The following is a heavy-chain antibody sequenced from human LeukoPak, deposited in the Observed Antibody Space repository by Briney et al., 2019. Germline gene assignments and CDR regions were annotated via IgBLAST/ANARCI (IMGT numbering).Heavy chain of an antibody. Sequence: GGSLRLSCAASGFTFSSYEMNWVRQAPGKGLEWVSYISSSGSTIYYTASVKGRFTIPRDNSKITLYLQMNSLRAEDTAVYYCAKDGRDYFVSGSHYRGVPALDYWGQGTLVTVSS. J-gene: IGHJ4*02. D-gene: IGHD3-10*01. CDR1: GFTFSSYE. V-gene: IGHV3-48*03. CDR2: ISSSGSTI. CDR3: AKDGRDYFVSGSHYRGVPALDY.